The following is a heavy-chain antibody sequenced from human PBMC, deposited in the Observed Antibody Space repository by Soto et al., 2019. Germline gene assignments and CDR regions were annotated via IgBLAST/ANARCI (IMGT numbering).Heavy chain of an antibody. D-gene: IGHD2-15*01. CDR2: ISASGHSA. CDR3: ARSALLWWALDS. V-gene: IGHV3-23*01. Sequence: DVELLESGGGLVHPGGSLRLSCTASGFSLGDYGMNWVLQTPGKGLEWVSTISASGHSAYSADSVKGRLIISRDNSKNTLYLQMNSLRAEDTAVYYCARSALLWWALDSWGQGTLVTVSS. J-gene: IGHJ4*02. CDR1: GFSLGDYG.